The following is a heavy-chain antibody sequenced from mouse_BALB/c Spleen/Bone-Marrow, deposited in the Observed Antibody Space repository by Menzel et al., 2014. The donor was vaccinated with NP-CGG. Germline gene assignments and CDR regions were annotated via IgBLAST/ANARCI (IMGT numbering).Heavy chain of an antibody. CDR2: LSDGVSST. CDR3: ARQDYVAGTYRYCDI. J-gene: IGHJ1*01. V-gene: IGHV5-4*02. D-gene: IGHD2-4*01. Sequence: LVESGGGLVKPGGSLKLSCAASGFTFSDYFMYWVRQTPEKRLEWVATLSDGVSSTYYLDSVKGRFTIFRDNAKNHQYLQMSSLKSEHIPMYYYARQDYVAGTYRYCDIWAAGTTVTVSS. CDR1: GFTFSDYF.